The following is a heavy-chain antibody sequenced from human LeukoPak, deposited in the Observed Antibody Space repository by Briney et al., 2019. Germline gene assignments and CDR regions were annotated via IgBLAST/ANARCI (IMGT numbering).Heavy chain of an antibody. Sequence: GGSLRLSCSASGFTFSAYFMHWVRQAPGKGLEYVSSISSNEYGTYYADSVKGRFTISRDNSKNTLFLQMSSLRAEDTAVYYCVKDLNGTWSYDYWGQGTLVTVSS. CDR2: ISSNEYGT. CDR1: GFTFSAYF. CDR3: VKDLNGTWSYDY. D-gene: IGHD2-8*01. J-gene: IGHJ4*02. V-gene: IGHV3-64D*06.